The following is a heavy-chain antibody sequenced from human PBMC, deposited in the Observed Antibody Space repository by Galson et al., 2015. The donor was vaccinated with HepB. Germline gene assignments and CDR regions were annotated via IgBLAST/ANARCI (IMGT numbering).Heavy chain of an antibody. CDR2: ISAAGRII. J-gene: IGHJ5*01. CDR1: AFSFRRHS. D-gene: IGHD1/OR15-1a*01. V-gene: IGHV3-48*01. Sequence: SLRLSCAGSAFSFRRHSLHWVRQAPGKGLEWIAYISAAGRIIFYADSVKGRFTISRDNGKNTRFLQLNNLIVDDTAVYFCARVALEDVITGRTRFDSWGQGTLVTVS. CDR3: ARVALEDVITGRTRFDS.